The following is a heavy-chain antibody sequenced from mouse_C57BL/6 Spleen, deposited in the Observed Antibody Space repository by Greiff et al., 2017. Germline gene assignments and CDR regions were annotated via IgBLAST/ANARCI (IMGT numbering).Heavy chain of an antibody. CDR3: ARRGYGSSYDYAMDY. V-gene: IGHV14-3*01. CDR1: GFNIKNTY. CDR2: IDPANGNT. D-gene: IGHD1-1*01. J-gene: IGHJ4*01. Sequence: LVESVAELVRPGASVKLSCTASGFNIKNTYMHWVKQRPEQGLEWIGRIDPANGNTKYAPKFQGKATITADTSSNTAYLQLSSLTSEDTAIYYCARRGYGSSYDYAMDYWGQGTSVTVSS.